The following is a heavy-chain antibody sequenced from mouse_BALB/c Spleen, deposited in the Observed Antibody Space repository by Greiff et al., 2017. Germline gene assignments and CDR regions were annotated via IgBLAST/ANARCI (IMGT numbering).Heavy chain of an antibody. CDR3: ARSTMITYYAMDY. CDR2: IDPANGNT. CDR1: GFNIKDTY. J-gene: IGHJ4*01. Sequence: EVMLVESGAELVKPGASVKLSCTASGFNIKDTYMHWVKQRPEQGLEWIGRIDPANGNTKYDPKFQGKATITADTSSNTAYLQLSSLTSEDTAVYYCARSTMITYYAMDYWGQGTSVTVSS. V-gene: IGHV14-3*02. D-gene: IGHD2-4*01.